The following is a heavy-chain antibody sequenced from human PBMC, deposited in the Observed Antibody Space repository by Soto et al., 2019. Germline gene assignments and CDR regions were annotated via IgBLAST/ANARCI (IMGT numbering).Heavy chain of an antibody. CDR3: ARVSGFYSSSYFDD. CDR2: IYYSGNT. D-gene: IGHD6-6*01. J-gene: IGHJ4*02. CDR1: GDSISSSGFY. Sequence: TRSLTCSVSGDSISSSGFYWGWIRQHPGKGLEWIGHIYYSGNTYYNPSLKSRFTISVDTSKNQFSLNLSSVTAADTAVYYCARVSGFYSSSYFDDWGRGTPVTVSS. V-gene: IGHV4-31*03.